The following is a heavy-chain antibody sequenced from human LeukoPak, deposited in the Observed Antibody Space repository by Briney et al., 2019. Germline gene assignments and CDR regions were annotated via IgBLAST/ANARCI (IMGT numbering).Heavy chain of an antibody. CDR1: GASFSSYY. Sequence: PSETLSLTCSVSGASFSSYYWSWIRQPPGKGLEWIGSIYYSGSTNYNPSLKSRVTMSLDTSKNQFSLKLSSVTAADTAVYYCARGYYDFWSGYKKINWFDPWGQGTLVTVSS. J-gene: IGHJ5*02. CDR2: IYYSGST. CDR3: ARGYYDFWSGYKKINWFDP. V-gene: IGHV4-59*12. D-gene: IGHD3-3*01.